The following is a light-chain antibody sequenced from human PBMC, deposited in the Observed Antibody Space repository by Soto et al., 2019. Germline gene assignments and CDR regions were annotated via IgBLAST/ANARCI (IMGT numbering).Light chain of an antibody. CDR1: QSVSSSY. V-gene: IGKV3-20*01. J-gene: IGKJ2*01. CDR2: GAS. Sequence: EVVLTQSPGTVSLSPGERATLSCRASQSVSSSYLAWYQQKPGQAPSLLIYGASSRATGIPDRFSGSGSGTDFTLTISRLEPEDFAVYYCQQYDFSPYTFGQGTKLEIK. CDR3: QQYDFSPYT.